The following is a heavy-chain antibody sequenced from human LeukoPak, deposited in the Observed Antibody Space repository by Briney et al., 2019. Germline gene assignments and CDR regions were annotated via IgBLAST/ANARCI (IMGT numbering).Heavy chain of an antibody. CDR2: MNPNSGNK. V-gene: IGHV1-8*01. CDR3: ARGPQWRGDYYYMDV. J-gene: IGHJ6*03. D-gene: IGHD6-19*01. CDR1: GYSFTNFD. Sequence: GASVKVSCKASGYSFTNFDINWVRQATGQGLEWVGWMNPNSGNKGYAQKFQGRVTTTMNTSITTAYMELSSLRSEDTAVYYCARGPQWRGDYYYMDVWGRGTTVTVSS.